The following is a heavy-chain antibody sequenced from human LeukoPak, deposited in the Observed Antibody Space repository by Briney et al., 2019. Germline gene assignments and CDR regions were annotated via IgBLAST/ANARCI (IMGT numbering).Heavy chain of an antibody. CDR2: IYNSGRT. CDR1: GVSISNYY. V-gene: IGHV4-59*01. D-gene: IGHD3-3*01. CDR3: ARGYQEWSLYYYYGMDV. Sequence: PSETLSLTCTVSGVSISNYYWTWIRQPPGKGLEWIGYIYNSGRTNYNPSLKSRVTISANTSKNQFSLKLSSVTAADTAVYYCARGYQEWSLYYYYGMDVWGQGTTVTVSS. J-gene: IGHJ6*02.